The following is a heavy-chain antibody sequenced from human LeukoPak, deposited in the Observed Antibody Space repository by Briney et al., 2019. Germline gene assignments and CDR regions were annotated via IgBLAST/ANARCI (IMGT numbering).Heavy chain of an antibody. CDR2: VYHSGSI. Sequence: PSETLSLTCTVSGGSISSYSWNWIRQSPGKGLEWIGRVYHSGSINYNPSLKSRVTISVDTSKNQFSRKLSSVTAADTAVYYCVSSYGGYVLDYWGQGTLVIVSS. D-gene: IGHD5-12*01. V-gene: IGHV4-59*01. CDR3: VSSYGGYVLDY. CDR1: GGSISSYS. J-gene: IGHJ4*02.